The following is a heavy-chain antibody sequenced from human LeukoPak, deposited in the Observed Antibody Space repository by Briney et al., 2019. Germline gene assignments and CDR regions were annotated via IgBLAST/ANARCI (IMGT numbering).Heavy chain of an antibody. CDR2: VYPSGRT. CDR1: GGSISTYY. D-gene: IGHD6-13*01. V-gene: IGHV4-4*07. J-gene: IGHJ5*02. CDR3: ASGGRISAANWFDP. Sequence: SETLSLTCTVSGGSISTYYWSWIRQPAAKGLEWIGRVYPSGRTSYNPSLENRVTMSVDTSKKQFSLKLRSVTAADTAVYYCASGGRISAANWFDPWGQGTLVTVSS.